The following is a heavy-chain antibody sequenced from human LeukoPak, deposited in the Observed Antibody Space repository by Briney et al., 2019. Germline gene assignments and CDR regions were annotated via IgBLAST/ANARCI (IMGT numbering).Heavy chain of an antibody. CDR1: GFTFSDYY. J-gene: IGHJ4*02. Sequence: GGSLRLSCAASGFTFSDYYSSWIRQAPGKGLEWVSYISSSSSYTNYADSVKGRVTISRDNSKNSLFLQMHALRIEDTAVYYCAREDRAFRVDYWGQGTLVSVSS. V-gene: IGHV3-11*06. CDR3: AREDRAFRVDY. D-gene: IGHD2/OR15-2a*01. CDR2: ISSSSSYT.